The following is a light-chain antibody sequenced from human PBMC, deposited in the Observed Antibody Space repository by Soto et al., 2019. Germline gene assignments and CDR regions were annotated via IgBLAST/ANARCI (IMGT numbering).Light chain of an antibody. CDR1: QNVYNN. CDR3: QQCRNWPLT. V-gene: IGKV3-15*01. Sequence: EIVMTQSPATLSVYPGEGATLSCKASQNVYNNLAWYQQRPGQPPRLLIYDASTRATGISARFSGSGYGTEFTLTISSLQSEDFAVYFCQQCRNWPLTLRGGTKVDSK. CDR2: DAS. J-gene: IGKJ4*01.